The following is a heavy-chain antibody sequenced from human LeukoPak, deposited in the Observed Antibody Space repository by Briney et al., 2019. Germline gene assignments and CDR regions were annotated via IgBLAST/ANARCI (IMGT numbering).Heavy chain of an antibody. D-gene: IGHD3-22*01. CDR3: ARFTTYNYDGSTYSSPYYFDY. J-gene: IGHJ4*02. V-gene: IGHV4-59*11. CDR2: IYYTGST. Sequence: SETLSLTCTVSGRSISNHYWSWIRHPPGKGLEWIGYIYYTGSTNYNPSLKSRVTISADTSKNQFSLKLSSVTAADTAVYYCARFTTYNYDGSTYSSPYYFDYWGQGTLVTVSS. CDR1: GRSISNHY.